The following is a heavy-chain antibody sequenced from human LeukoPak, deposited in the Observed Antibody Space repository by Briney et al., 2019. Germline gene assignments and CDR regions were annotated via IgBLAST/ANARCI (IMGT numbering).Heavy chain of an antibody. CDR3: ARVYSNHNG. CDR1: GFTFSRYA. J-gene: IGHJ4*02. Sequence: QPGGSLRLSGAASGFTFSRYAMHWVRQAPGKGLEYVSAISSDGGSTYYASSVKGRFTISRDNAKNSLYLQMNSLRAEDTAVYYCARVYSNHNGWGQGTLVTVSS. D-gene: IGHD6-13*01. V-gene: IGHV3-64*01. CDR2: ISSDGGST.